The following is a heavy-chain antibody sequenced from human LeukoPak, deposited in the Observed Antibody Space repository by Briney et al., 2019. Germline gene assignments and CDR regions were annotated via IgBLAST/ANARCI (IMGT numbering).Heavy chain of an antibody. V-gene: IGHV4-59*01. CDR2: IYHNGDT. CDR3: ARTARVPNS. J-gene: IGHJ4*02. Sequence: SETLSLTCTVSGASITSSYWSWIRQSPGKEPEWIGYIYHNGDTSSNPSLRGRVTISLDTSKNQFSLRMTSVTAADTAVYHCARTARVPNSWSQGTLVTVSS. D-gene: IGHD2-21*02. CDR1: GASITSSY.